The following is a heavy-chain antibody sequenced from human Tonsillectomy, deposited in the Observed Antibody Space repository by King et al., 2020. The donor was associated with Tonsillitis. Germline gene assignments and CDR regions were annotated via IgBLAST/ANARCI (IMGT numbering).Heavy chain of an antibody. D-gene: IGHD3-9*01. Sequence: VQLQQWGAGLLKPSETLSLTCAVYGGSFSGYYWSWIRQPPGKGLEWIGEINYSGSTNYNPSLKSRVTISVDTSKNQFSLKLSSVTAADTAVYYCARGRIYAILTGWFDPWGQGTPVTVSS. CDR1: GGSFSGYY. CDR3: ARGRIYAILTGWFDP. CDR2: INYSGST. J-gene: IGHJ5*02. V-gene: IGHV4-34*01.